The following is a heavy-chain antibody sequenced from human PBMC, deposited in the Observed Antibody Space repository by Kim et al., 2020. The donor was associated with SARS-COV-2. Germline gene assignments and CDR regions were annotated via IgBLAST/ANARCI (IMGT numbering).Heavy chain of an antibody. Sequence: GGSLRLSCAASGFTFSSEWMSVVRHAPLKSRVGVANRKQDGSEKYYVDAVKGRFTISRENAKNSLYLQMNSLRAEDTAVYYCAREVVDILTGYSDYWGQGTLVTVSS. CDR2: RKQDGSEK. V-gene: IGHV3-7*01. J-gene: IGHJ4*02. CDR3: AREVVDILTGYSDY. CDR1: GFTFSSEW. D-gene: IGHD3-9*01.